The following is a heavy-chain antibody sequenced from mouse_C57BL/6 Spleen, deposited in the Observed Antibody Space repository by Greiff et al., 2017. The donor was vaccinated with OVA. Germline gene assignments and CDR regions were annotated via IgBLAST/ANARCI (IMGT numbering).Heavy chain of an antibody. CDR3: ASHYGSSYYAMDY. CDR2: ISDGGSYT. V-gene: IGHV5-4*01. Sequence: EVQRVESGGGLVKPGGSLKLSCAASGFTFSSYAMSWVRQTPEKRLEWVATISDGGSYTYYPDNVKGRFTISRDNAKNNLYLQMSHLRSEDTAMYYCASHYGSSYYAMDYWGQGTSVTVSS. CDR1: GFTFSSYA. D-gene: IGHD1-1*01. J-gene: IGHJ4*01.